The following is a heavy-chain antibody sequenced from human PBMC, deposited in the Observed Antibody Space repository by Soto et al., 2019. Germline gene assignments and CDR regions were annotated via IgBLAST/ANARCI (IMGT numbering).Heavy chain of an antibody. Sequence: GASVKVSCKALGYALTSYSMHWVRQAPGQGLEWMGIINPSSGSTSFAQKFQGRVTMTRDTYTSTVYMELSSLRSDDTAVYYCAIDQRHYDNLTDYYFYGMDVWGQGTTVTVSS. CDR1: GYALTSYS. CDR2: INPSSGST. V-gene: IGHV1-46*01. J-gene: IGHJ6*02. D-gene: IGHD3-9*01. CDR3: AIDQRHYDNLTDYYFYGMDV.